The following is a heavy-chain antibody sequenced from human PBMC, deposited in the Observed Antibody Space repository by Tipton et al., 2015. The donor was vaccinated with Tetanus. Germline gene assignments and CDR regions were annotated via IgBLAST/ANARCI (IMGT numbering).Heavy chain of an antibody. V-gene: IGHV3-11*01. CDR1: GISFSDSF. Sequence: SGISFSDSFMSWIRQAPGKGLEWVSYISGSGNTVYLADSMKGRMTVSRDNAKNSLYLQMNSLRAEDTAVYYCGVLVRGVLLTRVIEHWGRGTLVAVSS. D-gene: IGHD3-10*01. CDR2: ISGSGNTV. J-gene: IGHJ4*02. CDR3: GVLVRGVLLTRVIEH.